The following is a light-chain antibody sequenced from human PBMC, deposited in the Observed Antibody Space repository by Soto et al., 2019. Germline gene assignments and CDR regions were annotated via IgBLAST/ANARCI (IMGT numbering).Light chain of an antibody. J-gene: IGKJ1*01. Sequence: ELVLTQSPGTLSLSPGERATLSCRASQSVSSSYLAWYQQKPGQAPRLLIYGASSRATGIPDRFSGSGSGTDFTLTISRLEPEDFAVYYCQHHEAFGQGTKV. CDR2: GAS. CDR1: QSVSSSY. CDR3: QHHEA. V-gene: IGKV3-20*01.